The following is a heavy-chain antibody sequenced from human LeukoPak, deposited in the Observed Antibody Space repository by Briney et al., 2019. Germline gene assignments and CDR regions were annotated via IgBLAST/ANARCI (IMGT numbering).Heavy chain of an antibody. V-gene: IGHV3-48*04. J-gene: IGHJ6*02. Sequence: GGSLRLSCAASGLTFSSYAMSWVRQAPGKGLEWVSYISATGGTIYYADSVKGRFTISRDNAKNSLYLQMNSLRAEDTAVYYCARTLYCSGGSCYGMDVWGQGTTVTVSS. D-gene: IGHD2-15*01. CDR1: GLTFSSYA. CDR2: ISATGGTI. CDR3: ARTLYCSGGSCYGMDV.